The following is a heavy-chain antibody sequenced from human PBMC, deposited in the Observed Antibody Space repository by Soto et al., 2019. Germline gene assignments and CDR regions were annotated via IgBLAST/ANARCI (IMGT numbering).Heavy chain of an antibody. V-gene: IGHV4-31*03. CDR2: IYYSGST. D-gene: IGHD6-19*01. CDR3: ASIAAVARVGGVDY. J-gene: IGHJ4*02. Sequence: QVQLQESGPGLVKPSQTLSLTCTVSGGSISSGDYYWSWIRQHPGKGLEWIGYIYYSGSTYYNPSIKSRVTISVDTSKNQFSLKLSSVTAADTAVYYCASIAAVARVGGVDYWGQGTLVTVSS. CDR1: GGSISSGDYY.